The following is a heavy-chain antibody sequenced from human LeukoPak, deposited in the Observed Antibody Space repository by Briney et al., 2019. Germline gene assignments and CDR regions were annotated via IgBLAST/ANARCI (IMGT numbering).Heavy chain of an antibody. Sequence: ASVKVSCKASGYTFTSYGISWVRQAPGQGLEWMGWISAYNGNTNYAQKLQGRVTMTRDTSTSSVYMELSSLRSEDTAVYYCARASYEAFDIWGQGTMVTVSS. CDR2: ISAYNGNT. V-gene: IGHV1-18*01. CDR1: GYTFTSYG. J-gene: IGHJ3*02. CDR3: ARASYEAFDI.